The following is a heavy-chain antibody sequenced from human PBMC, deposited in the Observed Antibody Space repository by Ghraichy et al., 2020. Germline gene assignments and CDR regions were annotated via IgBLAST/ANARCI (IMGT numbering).Heavy chain of an antibody. Sequence: SETLSLTCTVSGGSISSGGYYWSWIRQHPGKGLEWIGYIYYSGSTYYNPSLKSRVTISVDTSKNQFSLKLSSVTAADTAVYYCARGPRPTVVTGGFDYWGQGTLVTVSS. CDR1: GGSISSGGYY. V-gene: IGHV4-31*03. CDR2: IYYSGST. J-gene: IGHJ4*02. CDR3: ARGPRPTVVTGGFDY. D-gene: IGHD4-23*01.